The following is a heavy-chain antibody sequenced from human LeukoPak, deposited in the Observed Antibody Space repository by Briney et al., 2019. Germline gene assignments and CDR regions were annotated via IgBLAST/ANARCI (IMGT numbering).Heavy chain of an antibody. CDR3: ASTPLGKTVPYDY. Sequence: PGGSLRLSCAASGFTFSSYAMHLVRRAPGKGLEWVAVISYDGSNKYYADSVKGRFTISRDNSKNTLYLQMNSLRAEDTAVYYCASTPLGKTVPYDYWGQGTLVTVSS. J-gene: IGHJ4*02. CDR2: ISYDGSNK. CDR1: GFTFSSYA. V-gene: IGHV3-30-3*01. D-gene: IGHD4-17*01.